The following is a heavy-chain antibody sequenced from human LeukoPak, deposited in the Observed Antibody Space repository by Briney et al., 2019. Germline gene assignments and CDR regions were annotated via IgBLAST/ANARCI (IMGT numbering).Heavy chain of an antibody. CDR1: GFTFSNYA. CDR2: ISAGGESE. V-gene: IGHV3-23*01. CDR3: ARRESMIPFDY. J-gene: IGHJ4*02. Sequence: GGSLRLSCANSGFTFSNYAMGWVRQAPGKGLEWVSSISAGGESELYAASVRGRFIISRDNSKTTMYLQMNSLRAEDTALYFCARRESMIPFDYWGQGSLVTVSS. D-gene: IGHD3-16*01.